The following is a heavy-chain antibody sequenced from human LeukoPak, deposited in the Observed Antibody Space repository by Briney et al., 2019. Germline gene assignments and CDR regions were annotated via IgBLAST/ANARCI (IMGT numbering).Heavy chain of an antibody. D-gene: IGHD3-22*01. Sequence: NPSETLSLTCTVSGGSISSYYWSWIRQPAGKGLEWIGRIYTSGSTNYNPSLKSRVTTSVDTSKNQFSLKLSSVTAADTAVYYCARGDSSGYYYYYMDVWGKGTTVTVSS. CDR3: ARGDSSGYYYYYMDV. CDR2: IYTSGST. J-gene: IGHJ6*03. CDR1: GGSISSYY. V-gene: IGHV4-4*07.